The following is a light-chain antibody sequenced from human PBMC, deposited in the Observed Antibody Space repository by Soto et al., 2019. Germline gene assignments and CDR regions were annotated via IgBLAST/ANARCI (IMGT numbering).Light chain of an antibody. CDR1: SSDVGGYNY. CDR3: SSYAGSNNYVV. CDR2: EVS. V-gene: IGLV2-8*01. J-gene: IGLJ2*01. Sequence: QSALTQPPSASGSPGQSVTISCTGTSSDVGGYNYVSWYQQHPGKAPKLMIYEVSKRPSGVPDRFSGSKSGNTASLTVSGXXXEDEADYYCSSYAGSNNYVVFGGGTKLTVL.